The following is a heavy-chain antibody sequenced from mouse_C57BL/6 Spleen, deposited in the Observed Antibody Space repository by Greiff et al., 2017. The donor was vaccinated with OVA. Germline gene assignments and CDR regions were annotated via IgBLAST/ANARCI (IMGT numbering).Heavy chain of an antibody. V-gene: IGHV1-62-2*01. CDR1: GYTFTEYT. CDR3: ARHEDIPSYYGYAMDY. Sequence: VQLQQSGAELVKPGASVKLSCKASGYTFTEYTIHWVKQRSGQGLEWIGWFYPGSGSIKYNEKFKDKATLTADKSSSTVYMALSRLTSEDTAVYFCARHEDIPSYYGYAMDYWGQGTTVTVSS. J-gene: IGHJ4*01. CDR2: FYPGSGSI. D-gene: IGHD1-1*01.